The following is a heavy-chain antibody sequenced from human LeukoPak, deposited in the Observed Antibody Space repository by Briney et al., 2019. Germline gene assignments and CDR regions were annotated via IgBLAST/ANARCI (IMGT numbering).Heavy chain of an antibody. V-gene: IGHV3-23*01. CDR1: GFTFSSYA. D-gene: IGHD2-2*01. CDR3: ARKGYCSSASCYPIDC. Sequence: GGSLRLSCAASGFTFSSYAMSWVRQAPGKGLEWVSSISGSGGSTYYADSVKGRFTISRDSSKNTLNVQMSSLRAEDTAVYYCARKGYCSSASCYPIDCWGQGTLVTVSS. J-gene: IGHJ4*02. CDR2: ISGSGGST.